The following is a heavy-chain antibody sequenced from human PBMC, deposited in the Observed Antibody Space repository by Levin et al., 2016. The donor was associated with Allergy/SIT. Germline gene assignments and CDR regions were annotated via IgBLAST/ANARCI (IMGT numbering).Heavy chain of an antibody. CDR2: INTNTGNP. D-gene: IGHD3-10*01. Sequence: ASVKVSCKASGYSFTRYAMNWVRQAPGQGLEWMGWINTNTGNPTYAQGFTGRYVFSLDTSVSTAYLEISSLKAEDTAIYYCARDRAPGEYTSWGQGTQVTVSS. J-gene: IGHJ1*01. CDR1: GYSFTRYA. V-gene: IGHV7-4-1*01. CDR3: ARDRAPGEYTS.